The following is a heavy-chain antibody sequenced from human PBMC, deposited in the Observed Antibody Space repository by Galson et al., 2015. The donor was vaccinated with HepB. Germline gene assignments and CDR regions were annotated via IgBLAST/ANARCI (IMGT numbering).Heavy chain of an antibody. CDR3: ARDGYASGLGQMDV. D-gene: IGHD2-2*03. CDR2: ISYDGSNK. V-gene: IGHV3-30-3*01. Sequence: SLRLSCAASGFTFSSYAMHWVRQAPGKGLEWVAVISYDGSNKYYVDSVRGRFTISRDNSKNTVYLQMNSLRAEDTAVYYCARDGYASGLGQMDVWGQGTTVTVSS. CDR1: GFTFSSYA. J-gene: IGHJ6*02.